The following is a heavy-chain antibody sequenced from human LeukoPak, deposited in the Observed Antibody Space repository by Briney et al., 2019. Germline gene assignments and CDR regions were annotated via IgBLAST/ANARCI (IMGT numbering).Heavy chain of an antibody. Sequence: ASVKVSCKASGYTFTSYYMHWVRQAPGQGLEWMGIINPSGGSTSYAQKFQGRVTMTRDMSTSTVYMELSSLRSEDTAVYYCAREALTMVRGVDFSRSWYYYYMDVWGKGTTVTISS. D-gene: IGHD3-10*01. CDR3: AREALTMVRGVDFSRSWYYYYMDV. V-gene: IGHV1-46*01. CDR1: GYTFTSYY. CDR2: INPSGGST. J-gene: IGHJ6*03.